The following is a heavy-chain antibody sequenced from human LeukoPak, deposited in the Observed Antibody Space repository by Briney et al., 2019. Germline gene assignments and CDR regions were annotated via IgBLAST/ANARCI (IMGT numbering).Heavy chain of an antibody. CDR2: IRMKAFGGTA. CDR1: GFTFGHFA. D-gene: IGHD3-10*01. Sequence: GGSLKLSCTASGFTFGHFAMIWVRQAPGKGLEWIGFIRMKAFGGTAEYAASVKGRFAISRDDSNSIAYLQMDSLKTEGTGIYYCVRSYDSWGQGTLVIVSS. V-gene: IGHV3-49*04. J-gene: IGHJ4*02. CDR3: VRSYDS.